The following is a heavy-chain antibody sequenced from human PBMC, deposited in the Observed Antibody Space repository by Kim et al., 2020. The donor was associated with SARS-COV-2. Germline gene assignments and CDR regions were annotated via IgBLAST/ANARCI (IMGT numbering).Heavy chain of an antibody. Sequence: SETLSLTCTVSGGSISSYYWSWIRQPPGKGLEWIGYIYYSGSTNYNPSLKSRVTISVDTSKNQFSLKLSSVTAADTAVYYFSRVLLGSLDYWGQGTLVTV. CDR3: SRVLLGSLDY. CDR1: GGSISSYY. V-gene: IGHV4-59*13. J-gene: IGHJ4*02. CDR2: IYYSGST. D-gene: IGHD3-10*01.